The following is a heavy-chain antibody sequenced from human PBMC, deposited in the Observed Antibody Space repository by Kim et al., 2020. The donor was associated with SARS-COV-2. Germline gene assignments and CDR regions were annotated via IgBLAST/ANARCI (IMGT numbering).Heavy chain of an antibody. J-gene: IGHJ6*03. CDR1: GYTFTSYD. CDR3: ASSASNIVVVPAAIQRYYYYYYMDV. CDR2: MNPNSGNT. D-gene: IGHD2-2*02. Sequence: ASVKVSCKASGYTFTSYDINWVRQATGQGLEWMGWMNPNSGNTGYAQKFQGRVTMTRNTSISTAYMELSSLRSEDTAVYYCASSASNIVVVPAAIQRYYYYYYMDVWGKGTTVTVSS. V-gene: IGHV1-8*01.